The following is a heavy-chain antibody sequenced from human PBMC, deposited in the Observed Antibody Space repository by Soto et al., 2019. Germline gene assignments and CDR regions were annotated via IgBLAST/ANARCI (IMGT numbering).Heavy chain of an antibody. V-gene: IGHV1-69*13. CDR2: IIPIFGTA. CDR1: GYTFTSYG. Sequence: GASVKVSCKASGYTFTSYGRSWVRKTPGQGLEWMGGIIPIFGTANYAQKFQGRVTITADESTSTAYMELSSLRSEDTAVYYCARDQGYCSGGSCYLFDPGGQGTLVTVSS. J-gene: IGHJ5*02. CDR3: ARDQGYCSGGSCYLFDP. D-gene: IGHD2-15*01.